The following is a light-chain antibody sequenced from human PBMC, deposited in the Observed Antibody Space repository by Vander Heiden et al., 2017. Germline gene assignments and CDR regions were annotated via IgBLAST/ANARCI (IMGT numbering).Light chain of an antibody. CDR1: NMGSKG. CDR2: DDS. V-gene: IGLV3-21*03. J-gene: IGLJ3*02. CDR3: QVWDSSSDHHGV. Sequence: SYVLTQPPTGSVAPGKPARHPCGGNNMGSKGVHWYQQKPGQAPVLVVYDDSDRPSGIPERFSGSNSGNTATLTISRVEAGDEADYYCQVWDSSSDHHGVFGGGTKLTVL.